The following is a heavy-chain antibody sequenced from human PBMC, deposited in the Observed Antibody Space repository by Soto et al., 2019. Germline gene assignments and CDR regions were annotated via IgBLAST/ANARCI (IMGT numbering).Heavy chain of an antibody. CDR2: IYYSGTT. Sequence: QLQLQESGPGLVKPSETLSLTCTVSGGSISSNSYYWDWIRQPPGKGLEWIGSIYYSGTTDYNPALKSRVTISVDTSKNQFSLKLSSVTAADTAVYYCAREVIAATLDYWGQGTLVTVSS. CDR1: GGSISSNSYY. CDR3: AREVIAATLDY. J-gene: IGHJ4*02. D-gene: IGHD2-15*01. V-gene: IGHV4-39*02.